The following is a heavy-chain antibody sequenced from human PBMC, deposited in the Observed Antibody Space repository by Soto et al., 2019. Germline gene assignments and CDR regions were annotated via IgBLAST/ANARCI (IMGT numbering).Heavy chain of an antibody. CDR1: GGTFSSYA. J-gene: IGHJ5*02. D-gene: IGHD1-1*01. V-gene: IGHV1-69*01. CDR2: IIPIFGTA. CDR3: AVTDEYGQNDYNWFDP. Sequence: QVQLVQSGAEVKKPGCSVKVSCKASGGTFSSYAISWVRQAPGQGLEWMGGIIPIFGTANYAQKFQGRVTITADESTSTAYMELSSLRSEDTAVYYCAVTDEYGQNDYNWFDPWGQGTLVTVSS.